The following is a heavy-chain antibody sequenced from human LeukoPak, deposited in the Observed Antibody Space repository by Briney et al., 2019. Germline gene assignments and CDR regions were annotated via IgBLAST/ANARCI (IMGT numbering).Heavy chain of an antibody. J-gene: IGHJ4*02. Sequence: PGGSLRLSCAASGFTFNNYAMSWVRLAPGKGLEWVSAISGSGGSTYYTDSMKGRFTISRDNSKNTLYLQINSLKAEDTAVYYCAKHLSWGSGFDYRGQGSLVTVSS. V-gene: IGHV3-23*01. CDR1: GFTFNNYA. D-gene: IGHD7-27*01. CDR3: AKHLSWGSGFDY. CDR2: ISGSGGST.